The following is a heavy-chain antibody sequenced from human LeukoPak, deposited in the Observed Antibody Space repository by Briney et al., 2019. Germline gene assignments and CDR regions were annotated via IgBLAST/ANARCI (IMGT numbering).Heavy chain of an antibody. J-gene: IGHJ4*02. Sequence: GGSLRLSCATSGFTFSNAWMNWVRQAPGKGLQWVANILASGSPTYYADSVKGRFIISRDNSKNTVYLQMNSLRVEDTAIYYCAKDLRPDGVDNFDHWGQGILVTVSS. D-gene: IGHD2-8*01. CDR2: ILASGSPT. V-gene: IGHV3-23*01. CDR1: GFTFSNAW. CDR3: AKDLRPDGVDNFDH.